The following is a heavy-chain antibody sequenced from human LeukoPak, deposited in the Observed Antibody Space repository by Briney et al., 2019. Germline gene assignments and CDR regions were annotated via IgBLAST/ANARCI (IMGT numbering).Heavy chain of an antibody. D-gene: IGHD2-8*01. Sequence: PGRSLRLSCAASGFTFSSYGVHWVRQAPGKGLEWVAVIWYDGSHKYYADSVKGRFTISRDNSKNTLYLQMNSLRAEDTAVYYCAKDMGLISDYWGQGTLVTVSS. J-gene: IGHJ4*02. V-gene: IGHV3-33*06. CDR1: GFTFSSYG. CDR3: AKDMGLISDY. CDR2: IWYDGSHK.